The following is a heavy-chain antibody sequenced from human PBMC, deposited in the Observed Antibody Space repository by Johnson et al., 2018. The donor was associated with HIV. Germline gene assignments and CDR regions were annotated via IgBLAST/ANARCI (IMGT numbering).Heavy chain of an antibody. D-gene: IGHD2-8*02. CDR1: GFTVSSNY. Sequence: VQLVESGGGLVQPGGSLRLSRAASGFTVSSNYMSWVRQAPGKGLEWVSVIYSGGSTYYADSVKGRFTISRDNSKNTRYLQMSSPRAEDTAVYYCARHYGWEDHWYGFAIWSHGTMVSVSS. V-gene: IGHV3-66*04. CDR2: IYSGGST. J-gene: IGHJ3*02. CDR3: ARHYGWEDHWYGFAI.